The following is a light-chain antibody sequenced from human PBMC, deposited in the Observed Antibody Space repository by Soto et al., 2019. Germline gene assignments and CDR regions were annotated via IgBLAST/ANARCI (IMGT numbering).Light chain of an antibody. V-gene: IGKV1-39*01. CDR2: AAS. CDR1: QSVAGY. CDR3: QQSYTSSWT. J-gene: IGKJ1*01. Sequence: DIQMTQAPSSLSASVGDRVTLACRASQSVAGYLNWYQQKPGGAPHLLIYAASTLQSGVPSRFSGSGSGTDFKLTIRSLQPEDVATYYCQQSYTSSWTFGPGTKVDIK.